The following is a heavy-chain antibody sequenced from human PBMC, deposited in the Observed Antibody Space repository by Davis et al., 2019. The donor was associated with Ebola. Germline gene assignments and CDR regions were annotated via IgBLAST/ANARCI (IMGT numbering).Heavy chain of an antibody. D-gene: IGHD1-14*01. CDR1: GFTFSSYA. J-gene: IGHJ4*02. CDR2: ISYDGSNK. V-gene: IGHV3-30-3*01. CDR3: ARATGMGY. Sequence: GGSLRLSCAASGFTFSSYAMHWVRQAPGKGLEWVAVISYDGSNKYYADSVKGRFTISRDNSKNTLYLQMNSLRAEDTAVYYCARATGMGYWGQGTLVTASS.